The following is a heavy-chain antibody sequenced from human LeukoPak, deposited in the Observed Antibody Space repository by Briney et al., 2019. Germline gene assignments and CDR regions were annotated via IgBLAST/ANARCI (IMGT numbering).Heavy chain of an antibody. Sequence: GGSLRLSCAASGFTSSSYAMHWVRQAPGKGLERVAVISYDGSNKYYADSVKGRFTISRDNSKNTLYLQMNSLRAEDTAVYYCARDKMVFRRYYYGMDVWGQGTTVTVSS. V-gene: IGHV3-30-3*01. CDR2: ISYDGSNK. J-gene: IGHJ6*02. CDR3: ARDKMVFRRYYYGMDV. CDR1: GFTSSSYA. D-gene: IGHD2-8*01.